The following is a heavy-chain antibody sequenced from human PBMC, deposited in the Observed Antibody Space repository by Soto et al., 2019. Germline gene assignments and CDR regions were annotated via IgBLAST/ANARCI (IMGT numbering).Heavy chain of an antibody. V-gene: IGHV3-23*01. J-gene: IGHJ3*02. CDR1: GFPFSSYA. CDR2: ISGGGAST. Sequence: GGSLRLSCSASGFPFSSYAMSWVRQAPGKGLEWVSSISGGGASTEYADSVKGRFTISRDTSKNMVYLQMNNLRADDTAVYYCAKDRGYYFGSGSYYDAFATWGQGTTVTVSS. D-gene: IGHD3-10*01. CDR3: AKDRGYYFGSGSYYDAFAT.